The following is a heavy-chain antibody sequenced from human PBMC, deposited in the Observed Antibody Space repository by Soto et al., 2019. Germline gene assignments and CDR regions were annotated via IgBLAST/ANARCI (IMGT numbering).Heavy chain of an antibody. D-gene: IGHD3-3*01. CDR3: TTDPVGITILFYGMDV. Sequence: EVQLVESGGGLVKPGGSLRLSCAASGFTFNNAWMNWVRQAPGKGLEWVGRIKSKIDGGTTDYAAPVKGRFAISRDDSKNTLYLQMNSLKIEDTAVYYCTTDPVGITILFYGMDVWGQGTTVTVSS. V-gene: IGHV3-15*01. J-gene: IGHJ6*02. CDR2: IKSKIDGGTT. CDR1: GFTFNNAW.